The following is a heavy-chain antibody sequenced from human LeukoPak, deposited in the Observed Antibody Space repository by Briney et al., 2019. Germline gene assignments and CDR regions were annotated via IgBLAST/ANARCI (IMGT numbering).Heavy chain of an antibody. V-gene: IGHV3-64*01. Sequence: GGSLRLSCAASGFTFSSYAMHWVRQAPGKGLEYVSAISSNGGSTYYANSVKGRFTISRDNSKNTLYLQMGSLRAEDMAVYYCARLVATIIHYFDYWGQGTLVTVSS. CDR1: GFTFSSYA. CDR2: ISSNGGST. J-gene: IGHJ4*02. D-gene: IGHD5-12*01. CDR3: ARLVATIIHYFDY.